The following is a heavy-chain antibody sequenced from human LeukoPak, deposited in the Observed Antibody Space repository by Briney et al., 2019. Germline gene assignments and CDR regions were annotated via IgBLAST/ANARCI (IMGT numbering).Heavy chain of an antibody. CDR1: GFTFSSYG. V-gene: IGHV3-30*18. CDR2: ISYDGSNK. J-gene: IGHJ4*02. CDR3: AKLYKALDY. Sequence: GGSLRLSCAASGFTFSSYGMHWVRQAPGKGLEWVAVISYDGSNKYYADSVKGRFTISRDNSKNTLYLQMNSLRAEDTAVYYCAKLYKALDYWGQGTLVTVSS. D-gene: IGHD1-14*01.